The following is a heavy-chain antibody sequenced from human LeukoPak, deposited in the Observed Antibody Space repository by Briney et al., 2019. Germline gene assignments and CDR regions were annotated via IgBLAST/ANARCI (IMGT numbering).Heavy chain of an antibody. J-gene: IGHJ6*02. CDR1: GGTFSSYA. CDR3: ARDPNTAMEKYYYYYYGMDV. V-gene: IGHV1-69*13. D-gene: IGHD5-18*01. CDR2: IIPIFGTA. Sequence: ASVKVSCMASGGTFSSYAISWVRQAPGQGLEWMGGIIPIFGTANYAQKFQGRVTITADESTSTAYMELSSLRSEDTAVYYCARDPNTAMEKYYYYYYGMDVWGQGTTVTVSS.